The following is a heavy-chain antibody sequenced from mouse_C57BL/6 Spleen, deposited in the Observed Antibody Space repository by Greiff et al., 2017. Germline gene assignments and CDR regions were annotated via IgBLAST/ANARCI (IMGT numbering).Heavy chain of an antibody. D-gene: IGHD1-1*01. CDR3: ARPPYGSSYVDY. CDR2: ISSGSSTI. J-gene: IGHJ2*01. CDR1: GFTFSDYG. Sequence: EVKLMESGGGLVKPGGSLKLSCAASGFTFSDYGMHWVRQAPEKGLEWVAYISSGSSTIYYADTVKGRFTISRDNAKNTLFLQMTSLRSEDTAMYYCARPPYGSSYVDYWGQGTTLTVSS. V-gene: IGHV5-17*01.